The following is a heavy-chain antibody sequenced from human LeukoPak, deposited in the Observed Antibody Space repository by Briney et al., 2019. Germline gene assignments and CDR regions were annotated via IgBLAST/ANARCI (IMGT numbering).Heavy chain of an antibody. V-gene: IGHV1-2*02. CDR3: ARGSKSVVRFLEWTPIDY. CDR1: GDTFTGYY. CDR2: IDPNSGGT. D-gene: IGHD3-3*01. Sequence: GASVKVSCKASGDTFTGYYMHWVRQAPGQGLEWMRWIDPNSGGTNYARKFQGRVTMTWDTSISTGYMELSRLRADDTAVYYCARGSKSVVRFLEWTPIDYWGQGTLVTVSS. J-gene: IGHJ4*02.